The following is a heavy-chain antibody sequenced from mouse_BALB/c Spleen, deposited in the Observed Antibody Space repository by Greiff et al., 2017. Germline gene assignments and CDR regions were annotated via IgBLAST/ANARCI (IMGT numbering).Heavy chain of an antibody. J-gene: IGHJ2*01. V-gene: IGHV5-4*02. CDR1: GFSFSDYY. CDR3: ARGWLRYLDY. CDR2: ISDGGSYT. Sequence: EVKLVESGGGLVKPGGSLKLSCAASGFSFSDYYMYWVRQTPEKRLEWVATISDGGSYTYYPDSVKGRFTISRDNAKNNLYLQMSSLKSEDTAMYYCARGWLRYLDYWGQGTTLTVSS. D-gene: IGHD2-2*01.